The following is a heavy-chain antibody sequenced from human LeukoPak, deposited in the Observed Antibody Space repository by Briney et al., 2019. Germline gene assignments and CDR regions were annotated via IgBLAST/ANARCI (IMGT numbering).Heavy chain of an antibody. Sequence: GRSLRLSCAASGFTFSSYGMHWVRQAPGKGLEWVAVIWYDGSKKYYADSVKGRFTISRDNSKNTLYLQMNSLRAEDTAVYYCARDEAAARPMYYFDYWGQGTLVTVSS. CDR3: ARDEAAARPMYYFDY. V-gene: IGHV3-33*01. J-gene: IGHJ4*02. CDR1: GFTFSSYG. CDR2: IWYDGSKK. D-gene: IGHD6-6*01.